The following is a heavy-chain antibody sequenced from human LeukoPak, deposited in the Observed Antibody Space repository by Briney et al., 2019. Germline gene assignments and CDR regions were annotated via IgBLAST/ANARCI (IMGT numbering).Heavy chain of an antibody. CDR1: GFTFSNAW. V-gene: IGHV3-15*01. J-gene: IGHJ4*02. CDR3: TTATYYDDGSYYYLVIDY. Sequence: GGSLRLSCAASGFTFSNAWMSWVRQAPGKGLEWVGRIKSKTDGGTTDYAAPVKGRFTISRDDSKNTLYLQMNSLKTEDTAVYFCTTATYYDDGSYYYLVIDYWGQGSLVTVSS. D-gene: IGHD3-22*01. CDR2: IKSKTDGGTT.